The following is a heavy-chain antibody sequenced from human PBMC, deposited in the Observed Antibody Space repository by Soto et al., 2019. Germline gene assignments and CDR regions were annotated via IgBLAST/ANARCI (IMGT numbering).Heavy chain of an antibody. Sequence: ASVKVSCKASGYTFTSYGLSWVRQAPGQGLEWMRWISAYNDNTNYAQKLQGRVTITTDTSTSTAYMELRSLRSDDTAVYYCAMSTGYSYGKGPLFYFDYWGQGTLVTVSS. CDR1: GYTFTSYG. D-gene: IGHD5-18*01. CDR3: AMSTGYSYGKGPLFYFDY. CDR2: ISAYNDNT. V-gene: IGHV1-18*01. J-gene: IGHJ4*02.